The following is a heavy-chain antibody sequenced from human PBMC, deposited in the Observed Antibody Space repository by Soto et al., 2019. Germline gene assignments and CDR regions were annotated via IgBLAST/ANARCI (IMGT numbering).Heavy chain of an antibody. CDR3: ARDLRAVAGFYYYYYMDV. D-gene: IGHD6-19*01. CDR1: GYTFTSYD. Sequence: ASVKVSCKASGYTFTSYDINWVRQATGQGLEWMGWMNPNSGNTGYAQKFQGRVTMTRNTSISTAYMELSSLRSEDTVVYYCARDLRAVAGFYYYYYMDVWGKGTTVTVSS. V-gene: IGHV1-8*01. CDR2: MNPNSGNT. J-gene: IGHJ6*03.